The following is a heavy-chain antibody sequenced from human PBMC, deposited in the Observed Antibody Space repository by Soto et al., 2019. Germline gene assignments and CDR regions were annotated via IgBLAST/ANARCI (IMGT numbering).Heavy chain of an antibody. CDR3: ARAPPRKDSNGYYLRTHAFNL. D-gene: IGHD3-22*01. V-gene: IGHV3-11*06. CDR2: ISQSSSYT. Sequence: QVQLVESGGGLVKPGGSLRLSCAASGFIFSDYYMSWVRQAPGKGLEWVSYISQSSSYTNYADSVKGRFTLSRDNAKNSLYLQMNSLRAEDTAVYFCARAPPRKDSNGYYLRTHAFNLWGQGTMVTVSS. CDR1: GFIFSDYY. J-gene: IGHJ3*01.